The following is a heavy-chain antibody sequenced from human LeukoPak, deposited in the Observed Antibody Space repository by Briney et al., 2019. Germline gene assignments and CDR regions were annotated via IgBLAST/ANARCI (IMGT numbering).Heavy chain of an antibody. CDR1: GGSFSGYY. V-gene: IGHV4-34*01. D-gene: IGHD4-23*01. Sequence: SETLSLTCAVYGGSFSGYYWSWIRQPPGKGLEWIGEINHSGSTNYKPSLKSRVTISVDTSKNQFSLKLSSVTAADTAVYYCARVDYGGNSGDYWGQGTLVTVSS. CDR3: ARVDYGGNSGDY. CDR2: INHSGST. J-gene: IGHJ4*02.